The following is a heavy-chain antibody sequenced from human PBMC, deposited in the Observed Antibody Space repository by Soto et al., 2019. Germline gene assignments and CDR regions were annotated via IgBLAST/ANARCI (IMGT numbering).Heavy chain of an antibody. J-gene: IGHJ5*02. D-gene: IGHD3-16*01. CDR2: ISYDGSNK. CDR3: AKEGGAADDNWFDP. Sequence: QVQLVESGGGVVQPGRSLRLSCAASGFTFSSYGMHWVRQAPGKGLEWVAVISYDGSNKYYADSVKGRFTISRNNSKNTLYLQMNSLRAEDTAVYYCAKEGGAADDNWFDPWGQGTLVTVSS. CDR1: GFTFSSYG. V-gene: IGHV3-30*18.